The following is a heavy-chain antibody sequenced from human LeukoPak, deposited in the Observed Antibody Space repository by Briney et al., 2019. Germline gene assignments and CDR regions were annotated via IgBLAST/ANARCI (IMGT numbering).Heavy chain of an antibody. CDR3: ARLTALVTYFDY. Sequence: GGSLRLSCAASGFAFSSYEMNWVRQAPGKGLEWVSYISSSSSNIYYADSVKGRFTISRDNAKNSLLLHMNSLRAEDTAVYYCARLTALVTYFDYWGQGTLVTVSS. V-gene: IGHV3-48*03. D-gene: IGHD4-23*01. J-gene: IGHJ4*02. CDR2: ISSSSSNI. CDR1: GFAFSSYE.